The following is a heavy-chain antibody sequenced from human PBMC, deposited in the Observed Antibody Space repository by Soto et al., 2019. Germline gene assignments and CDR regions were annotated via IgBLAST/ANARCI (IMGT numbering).Heavy chain of an antibody. CDR2: IIPIFGTA. V-gene: IGHV1-69*01. D-gene: IGHD6-13*01. CDR1: GGTFSSYA. Sequence: QVQLVQSGAEVKKPGSSVKVSCKASGGTFSSYAISWVRQAPGQGLEWMGGIIPIFGTANYAQKFQGRVTITADESTSTAYKELSSLRSEDTGVYYCARPRTPHSTNYYFDYWGQGTLVTVSS. J-gene: IGHJ4*02. CDR3: ARPRTPHSTNYYFDY.